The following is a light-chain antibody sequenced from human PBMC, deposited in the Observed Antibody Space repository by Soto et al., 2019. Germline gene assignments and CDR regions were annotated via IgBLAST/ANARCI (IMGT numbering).Light chain of an antibody. CDR3: QQRNNWAPFT. CDR1: HNVIRH. J-gene: IGKJ4*01. CDR2: DAS. Sequence: VLTQHTATLSFSRGERATRSCRVSHNVIRHLAWYQQKPGQAPTLLISDASDRATGIRARFSGSGSGTDFTLTISSLEPEDFAVYYCQQRNNWAPFTFGGGTKVDIK. V-gene: IGKV3-11*01.